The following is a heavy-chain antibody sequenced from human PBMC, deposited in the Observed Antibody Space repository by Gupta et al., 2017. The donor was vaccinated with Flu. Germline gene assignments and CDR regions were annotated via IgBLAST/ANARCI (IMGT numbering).Heavy chain of an antibody. CDR3: ARDGAGDCSGGSCYSWFDP. D-gene: IGHD2-15*01. CDR2: IKSDGSSA. J-gene: IGHJ5*02. V-gene: IGHV3-74*01. Sequence: KGLAWVSRIKSDGSSASYADSVKGRFTISRDNAKNTLYLQMNSLRAEDTAVYYCARDGAGDCSGGSCYSWFDPWGQGTLVTVSS.